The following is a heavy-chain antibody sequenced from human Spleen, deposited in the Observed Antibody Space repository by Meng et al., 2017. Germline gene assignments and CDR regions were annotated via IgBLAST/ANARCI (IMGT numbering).Heavy chain of an antibody. J-gene: IGHJ4*02. CDR3: ARDLVAGDLFDY. Sequence: ASVKVSCKASGYTFTGYYMHWVRQAPGQGLEWMGRINPNSGGTNYAQKFQGRVTMTRDTYISTAYMELSRLRSDDTAVYYCARDLVAGDLFDYWGQGTLVTGYS. CDR2: INPNSGGT. D-gene: IGHD6-19*01. CDR1: GYTFTGYY. V-gene: IGHV1-2*06.